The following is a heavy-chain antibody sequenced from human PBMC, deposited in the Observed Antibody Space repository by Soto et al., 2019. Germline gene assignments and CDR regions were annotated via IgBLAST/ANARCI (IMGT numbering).Heavy chain of an antibody. J-gene: IGHJ6*04. Sequence: ASVKVSCKASGYTLTTFFMHWVRQAPGQGLEWMGVINPGYPAGRSTTDAQKFQGRVTMTTDTSTSTVYMELRRLRSEATAVYYCAREAIVAGATTGMDVWGKGTTVTVS. CDR1: GYTLTTFF. CDR2: INPGYPAGRST. D-gene: IGHD1-26*01. V-gene: IGHV1-46*01. CDR3: AREAIVAGATTGMDV.